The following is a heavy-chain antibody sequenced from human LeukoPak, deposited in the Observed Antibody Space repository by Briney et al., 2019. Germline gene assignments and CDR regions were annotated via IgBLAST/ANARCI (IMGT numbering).Heavy chain of an antibody. J-gene: IGHJ3*02. D-gene: IGHD2-21*02. Sequence: ASVKVSCKASGYTFTSYGISWVRQAPEQGLEWMGWISAYNGNTNYVQKLQGRVTMTTDTSTSTAYMELRSLRSDDTAVYYCAREEAYCGGDCYSDDSFDIWGQGTMVTVSS. CDR3: AREEAYCGGDCYSDDSFDI. CDR1: GYTFTSYG. CDR2: ISAYNGNT. V-gene: IGHV1-18*01.